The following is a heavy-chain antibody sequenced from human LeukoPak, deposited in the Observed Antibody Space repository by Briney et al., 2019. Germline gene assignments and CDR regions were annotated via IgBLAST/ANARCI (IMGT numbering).Heavy chain of an antibody. Sequence: PGGSLRLSCAASGFTFDSCAMSWVRQSPGKGLEWVSGISGSGAYTYYADSVKGRFTISRDSSKNTLFLQMNSLRAEDTALYYCAKALRYTSDSFDYWGQGTLVTVSS. CDR3: AKALRYTSDSFDY. CDR2: ISGSGAYT. J-gene: IGHJ4*02. D-gene: IGHD3-9*01. CDR1: GFTFDSCA. V-gene: IGHV3-23*01.